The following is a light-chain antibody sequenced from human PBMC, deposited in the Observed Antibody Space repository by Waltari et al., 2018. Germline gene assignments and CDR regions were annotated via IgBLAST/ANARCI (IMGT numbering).Light chain of an antibody. J-gene: IGKJ4*01. CDR2: DTS. CDR3: HQRSSWPPALT. V-gene: IGKV3-11*01. Sequence: EIVLTQSPATLSLSPGDRATLSCRASQSVSSYSAWYQQKPGQAPRLLIYDTSNRATGIPARFSGSGSGTDFTLTISSLEPEDFAVYYCHQRSSWPPALTFGGGTKVEIK. CDR1: QSVSSY.